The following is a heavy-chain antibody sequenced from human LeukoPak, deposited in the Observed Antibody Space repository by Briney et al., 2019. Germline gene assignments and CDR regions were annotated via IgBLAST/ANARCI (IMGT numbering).Heavy chain of an antibody. D-gene: IGHD7-27*01. V-gene: IGHV3-48*02. J-gene: IGHJ4*02. CDR3: ARDHNWGFDY. CDR1: GFIFSSFA. CDR2: ISPTYDI. Sequence: PGGSLRLSCAASGFIFSSFAMNWVRQAPGKGLEWVSYISPTYDIYYSDSVRGRFTISRDNAKNSLYLQMNSLRDEVTAVYYCARDHNWGFDYWGQGTLVAVSS.